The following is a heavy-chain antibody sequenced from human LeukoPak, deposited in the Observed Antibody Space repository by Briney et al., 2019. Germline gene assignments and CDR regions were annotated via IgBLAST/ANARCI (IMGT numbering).Heavy chain of an antibody. Sequence: SETLSLTCTVSGGSVSSSTYYWGWIRQPPGKGLEWIGTISYSGSTYYNPSLKSRVTISVDTSKNQFSLKLSSVTAADTAVYYCARDSGIAVAGPVDYWGQGTLVTVSS. J-gene: IGHJ4*02. D-gene: IGHD6-19*01. CDR2: ISYSGST. V-gene: IGHV4-39*07. CDR1: GGSVSSSTYY. CDR3: ARDSGIAVAGPVDY.